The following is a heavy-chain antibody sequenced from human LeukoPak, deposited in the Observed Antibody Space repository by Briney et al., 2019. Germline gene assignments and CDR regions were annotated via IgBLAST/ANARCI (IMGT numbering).Heavy chain of an antibody. Sequence: SETLSLICAVYGGSFSGYYWSWIRQPPGKGLEWIGEINHSGSTNYNPSLKSRVTISVDTPKNQFSLKLSSVTAADTAVYYCARGSSNYVFYYYYYYMDVWGKGTAVTVSS. CDR3: ARGSSNYVFYYYYYYMDV. V-gene: IGHV4-34*01. J-gene: IGHJ6*03. CDR2: INHSGST. D-gene: IGHD4-11*01. CDR1: GGSFSGYY.